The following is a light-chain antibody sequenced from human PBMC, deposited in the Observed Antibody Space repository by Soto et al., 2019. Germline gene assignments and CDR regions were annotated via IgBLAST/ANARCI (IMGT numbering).Light chain of an antibody. CDR3: QQSYSRPRT. CDR1: QSISSY. CDR2: TAS. Sequence: EIPVTQSPSSLSASVGDRVTITCRASQSISSYLNWYQQKPGKAPNLLIYTASSLESGVPSRFSGSGSGTDFTLTIASLQPEDFATYFCQQSYSRPRTFGQGTKVDI. V-gene: IGKV1-39*01. J-gene: IGKJ1*01.